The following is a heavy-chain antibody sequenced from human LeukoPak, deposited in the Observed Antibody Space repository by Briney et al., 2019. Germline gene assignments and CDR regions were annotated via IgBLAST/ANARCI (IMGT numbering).Heavy chain of an antibody. J-gene: IGHJ4*02. CDR3: ARHRKIAAPLDY. CDR1: GGSISSSSYY. Sequence: PSETLSLTCTVSGGSISSSSYYWGWIRQPPGEGLEWIGSIYYSGSTYYNPSLKSRVTISVDTSKNQFSPKLSSVTAADTAVYYCARHRKIAAPLDYWGQGTLVTVSS. V-gene: IGHV4-39*01. CDR2: IYYSGST. D-gene: IGHD6-13*01.